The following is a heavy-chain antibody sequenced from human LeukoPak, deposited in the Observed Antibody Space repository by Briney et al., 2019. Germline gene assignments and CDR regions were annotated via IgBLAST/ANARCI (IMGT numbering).Heavy chain of an antibody. V-gene: IGHV4-59*01. Sequence: SETLSLTCTVSGGSISSYYWSWIRQPPGKGLEWIGYIYYSGSTNYNPSLKSRVTISVDTSKNQFSLELSSVTAADTAVYYCARGAVAGTVIWGQGTLVTVSS. J-gene: IGHJ4*02. CDR3: ARGAVAGTVI. CDR1: GGSISSYY. CDR2: IYYSGST. D-gene: IGHD6-19*01.